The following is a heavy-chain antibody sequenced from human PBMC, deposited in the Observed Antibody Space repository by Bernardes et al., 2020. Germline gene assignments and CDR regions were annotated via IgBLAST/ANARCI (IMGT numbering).Heavy chain of an antibody. D-gene: IGHD2-8*01. CDR2: IKQDGSEK. J-gene: IGHJ6*04. V-gene: IGHV3-7*01. Sequence: GGSLRLSCAASAFTFGDYWMSWVRQAPGKGLEWVANIKQDGSEKNYVESVKGRFTISRDNAKNTLYLQMDSLRGEDTAVYYCARGWCTHCYGMGDWGTGTTVTASS. CDR1: AFTFGDYW. CDR3: ARGWCTHCYGMGD.